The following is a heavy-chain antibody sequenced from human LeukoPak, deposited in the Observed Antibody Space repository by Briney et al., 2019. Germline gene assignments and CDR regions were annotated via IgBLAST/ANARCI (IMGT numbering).Heavy chain of an antibody. J-gene: IGHJ6*02. CDR1: GGSFSGYY. CDR3: ARGGPDYGDGYYGMDV. D-gene: IGHD4-17*01. V-gene: IGHV4-34*01. CDR2: INHSGST. Sequence: SETLSLTCAVYGGSFSGYYWSWIRQPPGKGLEWIGEINHSGSTNYNPSLKSRVTISVDTSKNQFSLKLSSVTAADTAVYYCARGGPDYGDGYYGMDVWGQGTTGTVSS.